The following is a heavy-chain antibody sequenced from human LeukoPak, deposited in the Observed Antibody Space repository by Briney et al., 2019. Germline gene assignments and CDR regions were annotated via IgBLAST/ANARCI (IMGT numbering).Heavy chain of an antibody. CDR3: ARVRDTPHWYFDY. CDR2: LSHSGST. CDR1: GYSISSGYY. V-gene: IGHV4-38-2*02. J-gene: IGHJ4*02. Sequence: SETLSLTCTVSGYSISSGYYWGWIRQPPGKGLEWIGGLSHSGSTYDNPSLKSRVTISVDTSKNQFSLKLSSVTAADMAMYYCARVRDTPHWYFDYWGQGTLVTVSS. D-gene: IGHD2-15*01.